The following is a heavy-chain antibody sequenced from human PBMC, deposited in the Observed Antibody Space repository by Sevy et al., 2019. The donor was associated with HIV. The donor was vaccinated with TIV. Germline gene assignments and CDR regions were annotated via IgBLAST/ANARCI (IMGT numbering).Heavy chain of an antibody. V-gene: IGHV4-31*03. J-gene: IGHJ4*02. CDR2: IYYTGST. D-gene: IGHD5-12*01. CDR1: GASINSGGYY. Sequence: SETLSLTCSVSGASINSGGYYWTWIRQHPGKGLEWIGYIYYTGSTYYTPSLMSRVTMSLDTSKRQFSLKLRYVTDADTAVYYCARALDRGYQVDSRGPGTLVTVSS. CDR3: ARALDRGYQVDS.